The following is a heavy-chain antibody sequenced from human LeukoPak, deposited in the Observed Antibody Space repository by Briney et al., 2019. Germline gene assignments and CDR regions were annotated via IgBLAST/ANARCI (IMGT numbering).Heavy chain of an antibody. CDR3: ARAHYGGNGNWFDP. CDR2: ISSSSSTI. Sequence: GGSLRLSCATSVFTFRDYYMIWIRQAPGKGREWGSYISSSSSTIYYAASVKGRFTISRDNAKTSLYLQTNSLRAEDTAVYYCARAHYGGNGNWFDPWGQGTLVTVSS. D-gene: IGHD4-23*01. CDR1: VFTFRDYY. V-gene: IGHV3-11*01. J-gene: IGHJ5*02.